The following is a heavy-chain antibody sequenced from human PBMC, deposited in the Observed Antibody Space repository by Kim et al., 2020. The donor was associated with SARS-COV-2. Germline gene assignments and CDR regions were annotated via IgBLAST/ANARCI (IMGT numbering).Heavy chain of an antibody. Sequence: GGSLRLSCAASGFTFSSYSMNWVRQAPGKGLEWVSYISSSSSTIYYADSVKGRFTISRDNAKNSLYLQMNSLRDEDTAVYYCARDRACSGGSCYSEFYGMDVWGQGTTVTVSS. V-gene: IGHV3-48*02. CDR1: GFTFSSYS. J-gene: IGHJ6*02. CDR2: ISSSSSTI. D-gene: IGHD2-15*01. CDR3: ARDRACSGGSCYSEFYGMDV.